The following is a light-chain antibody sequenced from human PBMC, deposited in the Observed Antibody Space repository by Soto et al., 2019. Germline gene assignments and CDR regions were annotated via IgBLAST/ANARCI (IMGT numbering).Light chain of an antibody. Sequence: EIVMTQSPATLSVSPGERATLSCRASQSVGSNLAWYQKKPGQAPRLLIYGASTRATGIPARFSGRGSGTEFTLTISSLQSEDFAIYFCQQYNNWPPDRTFGQGTKVEIK. CDR2: GAS. V-gene: IGKV3-15*01. J-gene: IGKJ1*01. CDR3: QQYNNWPPDRT. CDR1: QSVGSN.